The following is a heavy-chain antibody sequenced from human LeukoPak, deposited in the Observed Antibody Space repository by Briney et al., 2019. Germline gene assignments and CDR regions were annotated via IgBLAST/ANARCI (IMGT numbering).Heavy chain of an antibody. Sequence: GGSLRLSCAASGFTFSSYSMNWVRQAPGKGLEWVSYISSSSSTIYYADSVKGRFTISRDNAKNSLYLQMNSLRDEDTAVYYCAREAGFREFGYYYYYMDVWGKGTTVTDSS. D-gene: IGHD3-10*01. CDR2: ISSSSSTI. CDR3: AREAGFREFGYYYYYMDV. CDR1: GFTFSSYS. V-gene: IGHV3-48*02. J-gene: IGHJ6*03.